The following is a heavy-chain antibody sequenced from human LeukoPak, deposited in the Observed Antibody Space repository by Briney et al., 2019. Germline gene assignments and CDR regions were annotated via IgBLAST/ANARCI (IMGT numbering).Heavy chain of an antibody. Sequence: GRSLRLSCSASRFTFSNYVMHWVRQAPGKGLQWVASIWFDGSNKYYADSVKGRLTISRDNSKNTLYLQINSLRAEGTAVYYCARDRGNSHFDYWGQGTLVTVSS. CDR2: IWFDGSNK. CDR1: RFTFSNYV. CDR3: ARDRGNSHFDY. V-gene: IGHV3-33*01. J-gene: IGHJ4*02. D-gene: IGHD3-10*01.